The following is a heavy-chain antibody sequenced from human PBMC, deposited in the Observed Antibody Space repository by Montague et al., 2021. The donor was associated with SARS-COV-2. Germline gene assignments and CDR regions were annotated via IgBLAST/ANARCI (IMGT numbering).Heavy chain of an antibody. J-gene: IGHJ4*02. CDR1: GGSLTTHY. D-gene: IGHD3-9*01. V-gene: IGHV4-34*01. Sequence: SETLSLTCAVYGGSLTTHYWTWVRQPPGNGLEWVGEVNQSGRTTHYNPSLRSRITISVDRSNNQVSLTLESVTAADPAVYYCARVPLHFDGFDYWGQGSLVTVSS. CDR3: ARVPLHFDGFDY. CDR2: VNQSGRTT.